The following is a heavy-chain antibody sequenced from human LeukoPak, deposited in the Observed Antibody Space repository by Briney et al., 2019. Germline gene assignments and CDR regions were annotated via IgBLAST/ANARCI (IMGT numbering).Heavy chain of an antibody. CDR3: ARDVRYSGYEYSDY. D-gene: IGHD5-12*01. Sequence: SETLSLTCTVSGGSISSSSYYWGWIRQPPGKGLEWIGSIYYSGSTYYNPSLKSRVTISVDTSKNQFSLKLSSVTAADTAVYYCARDVRYSGYEYSDYWGQGTLVTVSS. CDR1: GGSISSSSYY. V-gene: IGHV4-39*07. J-gene: IGHJ4*02. CDR2: IYYSGST.